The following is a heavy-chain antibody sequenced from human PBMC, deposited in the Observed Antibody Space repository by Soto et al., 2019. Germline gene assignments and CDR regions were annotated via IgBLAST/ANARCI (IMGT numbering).Heavy chain of an antibody. CDR3: ARGRRDGYNSLYYFDY. Sequence: PGGSLRLSCAASGFTVSSNYMSWVRQAPGKGLEWVSVIYSGGSTYYADSVKGRFTISRDNSKNTLYLQMNSLRAEDTAVYYCARGRRDGYNSLYYFDYWGQGTLVTVSS. J-gene: IGHJ4*02. CDR1: GFTVSSNY. V-gene: IGHV3-66*01. CDR2: IYSGGST. D-gene: IGHD5-12*01.